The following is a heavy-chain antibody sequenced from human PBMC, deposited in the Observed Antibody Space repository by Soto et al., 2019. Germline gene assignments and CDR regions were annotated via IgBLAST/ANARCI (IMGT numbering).Heavy chain of an antibody. CDR2: IYYDGST. CDR3: ARQMRIVVGGNWFDP. J-gene: IGHJ5*02. D-gene: IGHD3-22*01. Sequence: XETLSLTCTFSGGSISSYYWSWIRQPPGKGLEWIGYIYYDGSTNYNPSLKSRVTISVDTSKNQFSLKLSSVTAADTAVYYCARQMRIVVGGNWFDPWGQGTLVTVSS. V-gene: IGHV4-59*08. CDR1: GGSISSYY.